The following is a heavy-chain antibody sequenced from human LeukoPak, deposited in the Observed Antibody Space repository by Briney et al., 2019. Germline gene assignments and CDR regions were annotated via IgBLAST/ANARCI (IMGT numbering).Heavy chain of an antibody. V-gene: IGHV5-51*01. Sequence: GESLKISCKGSGYTFTNSWIGWVRQMPGKGLEWMGIIYPGDSNTRYSPSFQGQVTISVDRSVSTAFLQWNNLKASDTAMYYCARGNTATYYDWFDPWGQGTLVTVSS. CDR2: IYPGDSNT. D-gene: IGHD1-26*01. J-gene: IGHJ5*02. CDR3: ARGNTATYYDWFDP. CDR1: GYTFTNSW.